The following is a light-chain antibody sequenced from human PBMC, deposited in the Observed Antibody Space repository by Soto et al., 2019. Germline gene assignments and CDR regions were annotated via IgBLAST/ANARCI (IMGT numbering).Light chain of an antibody. CDR3: GTWDSSLSAVV. Sequence: QSVLTQPPSVSAAPGQKVTISCSGSSSNIGNNHASWYQQLPGTAPKLVIYDNNKRPSGIPDRFSGSKSGTSATLGITGLQTGDEADYYCGTWDSSLSAVVFGGGTKLTVL. J-gene: IGLJ2*01. CDR1: SSNIGNNH. CDR2: DNN. V-gene: IGLV1-51*01.